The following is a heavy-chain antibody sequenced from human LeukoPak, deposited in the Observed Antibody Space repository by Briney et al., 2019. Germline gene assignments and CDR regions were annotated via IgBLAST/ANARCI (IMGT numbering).Heavy chain of an antibody. V-gene: IGHV4-59*02. Sequence: PSETLSLTCTVSGGSVSSYYFSWIRQPPGKRLEWIGYIYYSRNTNYNPSPKSRVTISVDTSKHQFSLKLSSVTAADTAVYYCARWAPSGGFDYWGQGTLVTVSS. CDR2: IYYSRNT. CDR3: ARWAPSGGFDY. J-gene: IGHJ4*02. D-gene: IGHD3-10*01. CDR1: GGSVSSYY.